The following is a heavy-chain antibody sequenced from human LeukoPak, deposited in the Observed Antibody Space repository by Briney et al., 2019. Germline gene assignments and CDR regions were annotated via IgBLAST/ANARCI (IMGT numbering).Heavy chain of an antibody. D-gene: IGHD1-7*01. CDR1: GYTFTSYG. V-gene: IGHV1-18*01. CDR3: ARDGLRYNWNYDAFDY. J-gene: IGHJ4*02. Sequence: GASVKVSCKDSGYTFTSYGISWVRQAPGQGIEWMGWISAYNGNTNYAQKLQGRVTMTTDTSTSTAYMELRSLRSDDTAVYYCARDGLRYNWNYDAFDYWGQGTLVTVSS. CDR2: ISAYNGNT.